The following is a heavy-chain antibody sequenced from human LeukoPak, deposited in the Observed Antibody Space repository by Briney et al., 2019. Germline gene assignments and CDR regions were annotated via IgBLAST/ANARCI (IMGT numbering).Heavy chain of an antibody. CDR2: INGSGTNR. Sequence: GASLRLSCVASGFTLSNYAMSWVRQSPGKGLEWVSAINGSGTNRYYADSLKGRFTTSRDNSKNTVFLQMNSLRHEDTAIYYCVIWGDYDVLTGYYVPDYWGQGTLVTVAS. CDR3: VIWGDYDVLTGYYVPDY. J-gene: IGHJ4*02. V-gene: IGHV3-23*01. D-gene: IGHD3-9*01. CDR1: GFTLSNYA.